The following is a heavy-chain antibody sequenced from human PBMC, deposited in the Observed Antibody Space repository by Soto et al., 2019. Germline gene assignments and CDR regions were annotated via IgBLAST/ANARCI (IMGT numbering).Heavy chain of an antibody. CDR3: AYATGYSSGWFAEF. J-gene: IGHJ4*02. D-gene: IGHD6-19*01. Sequence: GGSLRLSCAASGFTFSSYAMTWVRQAPGKGLEWVSGIGGSGANTYFADSVKGRFTISRDNSKNTLYLQMNSLRAEDTAVYYCAYATGYSSGWFAEFWGQGSLATVFS. CDR2: IGGSGANT. CDR1: GFTFSSYA. V-gene: IGHV3-23*01.